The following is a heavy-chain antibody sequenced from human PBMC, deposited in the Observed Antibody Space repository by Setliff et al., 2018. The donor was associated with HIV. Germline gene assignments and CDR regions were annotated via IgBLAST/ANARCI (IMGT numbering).Heavy chain of an antibody. CDR3: ARTSYNFWGGPDS. V-gene: IGHV4-39*02. Sequence: SETLSLTCTVSGASINSGYDYWVWIRQPPGKGLQWIGSIYNSASTYYSPSLKRRVIMSVDTSKNRFSLRLSSVSAADTAVYYCARTSYNFWGGPDSWGQGTTVTVSS. J-gene: IGHJ6*02. CDR1: GASINSGYDY. CDR2: IYNSAST. D-gene: IGHD3-3*01.